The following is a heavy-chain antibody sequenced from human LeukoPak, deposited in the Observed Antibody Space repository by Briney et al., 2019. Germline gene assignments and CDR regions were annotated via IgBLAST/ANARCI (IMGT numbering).Heavy chain of an antibody. J-gene: IGHJ4*02. D-gene: IGHD2/OR15-2a*01. CDR2: INSDGSWT. CDR3: VSFCETY. Sequence: GGSLRLSCAASGNYRMHWVRQVPGKGLVWVSHINSDGSWTSYADSVKGRFTISKDNAKNTVYLQMNSLRAEDTAVYYCVSFCETYWGRGTLVTVSS. V-gene: IGHV3-74*01. CDR1: GNYR.